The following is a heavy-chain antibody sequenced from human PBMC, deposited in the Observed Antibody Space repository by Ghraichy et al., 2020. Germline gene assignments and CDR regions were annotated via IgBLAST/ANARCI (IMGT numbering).Heavy chain of an antibody. CDR1: GGTFSSYA. Sequence: SVKVSCKASGGTFSSYAISWVRQAPGQGLEWMGGIIPIFGTANYAQKFQGRVTITADESTSTAYMELSSLRSEDTAVYYCARERVTTVTNYYYYYGMDVWGQGTTVTVSS. V-gene: IGHV1-69*13. CDR2: IIPIFGTA. D-gene: IGHD4-17*01. CDR3: ARERVTTVTNYYYYYGMDV. J-gene: IGHJ6*02.